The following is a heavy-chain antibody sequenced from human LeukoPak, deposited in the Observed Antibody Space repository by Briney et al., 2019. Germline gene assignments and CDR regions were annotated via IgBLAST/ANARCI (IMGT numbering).Heavy chain of an antibody. V-gene: IGHV3-7*01. CDR1: GFTFSTHW. CDR2: IQKDGSDK. D-gene: IGHD5-24*01. J-gene: IGHJ3*02. CDR3: AGDEGWTFDI. Sequence: GGSLRLSCAASGFTFSTHWMGWFRQAPGKGLEWVALIQKDGSDKYYVDSVKGRFTISRDNAKNSLYLQMNGLRADDTAVYYCAGDEGWTFDIWGQGTKVTVSS.